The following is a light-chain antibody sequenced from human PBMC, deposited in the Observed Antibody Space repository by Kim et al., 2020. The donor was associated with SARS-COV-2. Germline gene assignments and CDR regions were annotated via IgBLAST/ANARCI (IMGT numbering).Light chain of an antibody. CDR1: QSITTC. CDR2: DAS. CDR3: QQHKTYPLT. V-gene: IGKV1-5*01. Sequence: ASVGDRVTVTCRASQSITTCLAWYRQRPGKAPELLIYDASSLQSGVPSRFSGSGSGTEFTLTISSLQPDDFATYYCQQHKTYPLTFGEGTKVDIK. J-gene: IGKJ4*01.